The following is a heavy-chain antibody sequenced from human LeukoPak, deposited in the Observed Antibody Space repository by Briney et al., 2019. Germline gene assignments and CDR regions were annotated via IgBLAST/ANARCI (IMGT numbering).Heavy chain of an antibody. CDR1: GGSISSSSYY. J-gene: IGHJ4*02. V-gene: IGHV4-39*01. D-gene: IGHD2-15*01. CDR3: ARSPRSHYLHGGHYFDY. Sequence: SETLSLTCTVSGGSISSSSYYWGWIRQPRGKGLELIGSIYYSGSTYYNPSLKSRVTISVDTSKNQFSLKLSSVTAADTAVYYCARSPRSHYLHGGHYFDYWGQGTLVTVSS. CDR2: IYYSGST.